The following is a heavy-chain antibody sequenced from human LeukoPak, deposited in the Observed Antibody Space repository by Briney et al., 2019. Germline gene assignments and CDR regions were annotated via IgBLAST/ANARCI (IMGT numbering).Heavy chain of an antibody. V-gene: IGHV4-31*03. CDR1: RGSISNADYY. J-gene: IGHJ4*02. CDR3: ASSYYYVFDY. Sequence: SQTLSLTCTVSRGSISNADYYWSWIRQHPGKGLEWIGYIYYSGSTYYNPSLKSRVTISVDMSKNQFSLKLSSVTAADTAVYYCASSYYYVFDYWGQGTLVTVSS. D-gene: IGHD3-10*02. CDR2: IYYSGST.